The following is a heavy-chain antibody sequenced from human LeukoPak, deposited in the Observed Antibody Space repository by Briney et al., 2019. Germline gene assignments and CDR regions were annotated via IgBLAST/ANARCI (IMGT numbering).Heavy chain of an antibody. D-gene: IGHD3-16*02. CDR1: GGSFSGYY. CDR3: ARDYDYVWGSYRYTFDY. J-gene: IGHJ4*02. V-gene: IGHV4-34*01. Sequence: PSETLSLTCAVYGGSFSGYYWSWIRQPPGKGLEWIGEINHSGSTNYNPSFKSRVTISVDKSKNQFSLKLSSVTAADTAVYYCARDYDYVWGSYRYTFDYWGQGTLVTVSS. CDR2: INHSGST.